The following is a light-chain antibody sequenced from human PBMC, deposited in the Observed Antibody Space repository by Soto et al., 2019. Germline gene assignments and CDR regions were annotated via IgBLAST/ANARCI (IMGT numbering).Light chain of an antibody. CDR1: SSDVGGYNY. CDR2: DVS. V-gene: IGLV2-14*01. Sequence: QSALTQPASVSGSPGQSITISCTGTSSDVGGYNYVSWYQQHPGKAPKLMIYDVSNRPSGVSNRFSGSKSGNTASLTISGLQAEDDADYYCSSYTSSSTPNVFGTGTKLTVL. J-gene: IGLJ1*01. CDR3: SSYTSSSTPNV.